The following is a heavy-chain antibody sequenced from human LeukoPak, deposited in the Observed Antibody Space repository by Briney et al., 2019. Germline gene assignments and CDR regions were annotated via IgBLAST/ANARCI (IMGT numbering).Heavy chain of an antibody. CDR2: INHSGST. D-gene: IGHD2-2*02. CDR3: ASRPVVPAAIQGYWFDP. J-gene: IGHJ5*02. Sequence: PSETLSLTCAVYGGSFSGYYWSWIRQPPGKGLEWIGEINHSGSTNYNPSLKSRVTISVDTSKNQFSLKLSSVTAADTAVYYCASRPVVPAAIQGYWFDPWGQGTLVTVSS. CDR1: GGSFSGYY. V-gene: IGHV4-34*01.